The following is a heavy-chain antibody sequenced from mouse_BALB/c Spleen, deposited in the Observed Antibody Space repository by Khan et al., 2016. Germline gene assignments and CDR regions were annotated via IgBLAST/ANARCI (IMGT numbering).Heavy chain of an antibody. CDR3: AREGWLLSYFDY. CDR1: GYTFTSYT. V-gene: IGHV1-4*01. CDR2: VIPSNAYT. Sequence: QVQLKQSGAELARPGASVRMSCKASGYTFTSYTMHWVKQGPGQGLEWIGYVIPSNAYTNYNQKFKDKATLTADKSSSTAYMQLSSLTSEDSAVYYCAREGWLLSYFDYWGQGTTLTVSS. J-gene: IGHJ2*01. D-gene: IGHD2-3*01.